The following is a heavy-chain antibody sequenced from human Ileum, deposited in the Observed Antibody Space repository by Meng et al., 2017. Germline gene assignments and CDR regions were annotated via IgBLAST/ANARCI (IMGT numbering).Heavy chain of an antibody. D-gene: IGHD3-3*01. CDR3: ASGSGSLDY. J-gene: IGHJ4*02. Sequence: QVPLQQSGPGLVHPSQTLSLTGAVSGGSVSSNIAAWNWIRQSPLRGLEWLGRTYYRSKWYSEYAVSVKSRISITPDTSKNQFSLQMNSVTPEDTAVYYCASGSGSLDYWGPGTLVTVSS. CDR2: TYYRSKWYS. V-gene: IGHV6-1*01. CDR1: GGSVSSNIAA.